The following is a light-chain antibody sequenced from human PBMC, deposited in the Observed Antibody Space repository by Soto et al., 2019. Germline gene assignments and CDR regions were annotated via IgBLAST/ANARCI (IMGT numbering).Light chain of an antibody. V-gene: IGKV1-5*01. CDR1: QTIRSW. J-gene: IGKJ1*01. CDR2: DAS. Sequence: DIQMTQSPSTLSASVGDRVIITCRASQTIRSWLAWYQQKPGRAPKVLIYDASTLESGVPSRFSGSGSGTEFTLTIRSLQPDDFATYNCQQYNGYWTFGQGTKVEIK. CDR3: QQYNGYWT.